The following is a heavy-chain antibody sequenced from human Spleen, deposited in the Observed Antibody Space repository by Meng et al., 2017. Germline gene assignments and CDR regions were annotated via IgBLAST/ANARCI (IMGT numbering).Heavy chain of an antibody. CDR2: ISPSSSDI. J-gene: IGHJ4*02. Sequence: GGSLRLSCAATGFTFNYHYMRWIRQAPGKGLEWVSDISPSSSDIYYTDSVKGRFTISRDNARNSLYLQMNSLRVEDTAVYYCVRDRGAAGTDYWGQGTLVTVSS. CDR1: GFTFNYHY. V-gene: IGHV3-11*04. D-gene: IGHD6-13*01. CDR3: VRDRGAAGTDY.